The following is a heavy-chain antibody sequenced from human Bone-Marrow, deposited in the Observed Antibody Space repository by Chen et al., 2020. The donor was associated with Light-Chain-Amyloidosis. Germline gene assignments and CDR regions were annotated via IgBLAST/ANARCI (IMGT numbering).Heavy chain of an antibody. J-gene: IGHJ3*02. Sequence: EVQLVETGGGLIQPGESLRLSCAVSGFTVSDAFMNWVRQAPGKGLEWVSIIYKDGRTFYADSVKGRFTISRDTAKNSVYLQMNSLKDEDTALYYCACYNGGAALNIWGQGTMVTVSS. V-gene: IGHV3-53*02. CDR3: ACYNGGAALNI. CDR2: IYKDGRT. CDR1: GFTVSDAF. D-gene: IGHD3-16*01.